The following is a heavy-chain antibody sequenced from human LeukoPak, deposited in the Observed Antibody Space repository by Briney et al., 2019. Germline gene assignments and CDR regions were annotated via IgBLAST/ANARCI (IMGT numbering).Heavy chain of an antibody. Sequence: GASVKVSCKASGYTFTGYYMHWVRQAPGQGLEWMGWINPNSGGTNYAQKFQGRVTMTRDTSISTAYMELSRLRSEDTAVYYCARGHGPPTDCTNGVCYTRGYFDYWGQGTLVTVSS. CDR2: INPNSGGT. J-gene: IGHJ4*02. V-gene: IGHV1-2*02. D-gene: IGHD2-8*01. CDR3: ARGHGPPTDCTNGVCYTRGYFDY. CDR1: GYTFTGYY.